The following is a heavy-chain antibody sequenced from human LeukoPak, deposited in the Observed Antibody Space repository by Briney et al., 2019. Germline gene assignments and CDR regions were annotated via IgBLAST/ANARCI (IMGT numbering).Heavy chain of an antibody. CDR1: EFTFNRYW. Sequence: GRSLRLSCAAAEFTFNRYWMSWVRQAPGKGLQWVANIKQDGSEANYVHSVNGRFTISRDNAKNSLSLQMNSLNVDDTGVYFCTRDALFGSGRTHLDFWSQGTLVSVSS. J-gene: IGHJ4*02. CDR2: IKQDGSEA. D-gene: IGHD3-10*01. V-gene: IGHV3-7*04. CDR3: TRDALFGSGRTHLDF.